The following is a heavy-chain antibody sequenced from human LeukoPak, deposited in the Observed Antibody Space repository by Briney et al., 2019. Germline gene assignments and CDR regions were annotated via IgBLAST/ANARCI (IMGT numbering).Heavy chain of an antibody. CDR1: GGSFSGYY. CDR3: ATELYSYGLRRAEYFQH. J-gene: IGHJ1*01. CDR2: INHSGST. D-gene: IGHD5-18*01. Sequence: SETLSLTCAVYGGSFSGYYWSWIRQPPGKGLEWIGEINHSGSTNYNPSLKSRVTISVDTSKNQFSLKLSSVTAADTAVYYCATELYSYGLRRAEYFQHWGQGTLVTVSS. V-gene: IGHV4-34*01.